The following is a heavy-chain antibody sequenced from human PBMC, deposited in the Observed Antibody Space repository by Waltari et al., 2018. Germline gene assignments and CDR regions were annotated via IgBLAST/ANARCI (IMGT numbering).Heavy chain of an antibody. CDR1: GLTVGNNF. V-gene: IGHV3-53*01. J-gene: IGHJ4*02. CDR3: AKVDNVGLNNY. Sequence: EVQLVESGGDLIQPGGSLRLSCAASGLTVGNNFMGWVRQAPGKGVGWFSVIYSGGSTNYIDSVRGRFTISRDSSKNTLYLQMNSLRAEDTAVYYCAKVDNVGLNNYWGQGTLVTVSS. CDR2: IYSGGST. D-gene: IGHD1-1*01.